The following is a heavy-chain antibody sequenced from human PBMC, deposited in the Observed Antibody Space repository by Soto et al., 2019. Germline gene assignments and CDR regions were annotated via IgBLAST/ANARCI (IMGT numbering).Heavy chain of an antibody. J-gene: IGHJ4*02. D-gene: IGHD1-26*01. CDR1: GFTFSKFP. V-gene: IGHV3-23*04. CDR3: AKAYSGSYSPFDY. Sequence: EVQLVESGGGLVQPGGSLRLSCVASGFTFSKFPMNWVRQSPGKGLEWVSVVSHSGDSILYADSVKGRFTISRDNSKNTVYLQMNSLGAEDTAVYYCAKAYSGSYSPFDYWGQGTLVTVSS. CDR2: VSHSGDSI.